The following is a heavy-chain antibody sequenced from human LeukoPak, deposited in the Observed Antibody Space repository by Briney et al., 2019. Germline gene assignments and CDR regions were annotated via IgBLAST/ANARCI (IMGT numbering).Heavy chain of an antibody. D-gene: IGHD1-26*01. V-gene: IGHV4-4*02. CDR1: GGSISSSNW. J-gene: IGHJ5*02. CDR2: IYHSGST. Sequence: PSQTLSLTCTVSGGSISSSNWWSWVRQPPGKGLEWIGEIYHSGSTNYNPSLKSRVTISVDKSKNQFSLKLSSVTAADTAVYYCARDPAWGLYNWFDPWGQGTLVTVSS. CDR3: ARDPAWGLYNWFDP.